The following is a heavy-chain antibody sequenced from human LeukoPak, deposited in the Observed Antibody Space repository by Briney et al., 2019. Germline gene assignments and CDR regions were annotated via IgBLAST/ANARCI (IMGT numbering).Heavy chain of an antibody. Sequence: SETLSLTCAVYGGSFSGYYWSWIRQPPGKGLEWIGEINHSGSTNYNPSLKSRVTISVDTSKNQFSLKLSSVTAADTAVYYCARSSITIFGVVTLFDYWGQGTLVTVSS. CDR1: GGSFSGYY. V-gene: IGHV4-34*01. D-gene: IGHD3-3*01. J-gene: IGHJ4*02. CDR3: ARSSITIFGVVTLFDY. CDR2: INHSGST.